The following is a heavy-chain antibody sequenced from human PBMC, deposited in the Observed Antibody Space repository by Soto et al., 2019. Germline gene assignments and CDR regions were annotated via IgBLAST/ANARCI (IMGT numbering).Heavy chain of an antibody. CDR1: GGSISSGGYS. Sequence: SETLSLTCAVSGGSISSGGYSWSWIRQPPGKGLEWIGYIYHSGSTYYNPSLKSRVTISVDRSKNQFSLKLSSVTAADTAVYYCARDVSGRYFDWLLSGANWFDPWGQGTLVTVSS. CDR2: IYHSGST. J-gene: IGHJ5*02. V-gene: IGHV4-30-2*01. CDR3: ARDVSGRYFDWLLSGANWFDP. D-gene: IGHD3-9*01.